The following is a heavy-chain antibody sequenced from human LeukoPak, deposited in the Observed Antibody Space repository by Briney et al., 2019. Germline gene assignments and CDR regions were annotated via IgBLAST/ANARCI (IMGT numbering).Heavy chain of an antibody. CDR1: GGSISSGGYS. J-gene: IGHJ3*02. CDR3: ARSRSARGTKDAFDI. CDR2: IYHSGST. Sequence: SETLSLTCTVSGGSISSGGYSWSWIRQPPGKGLEWNGYIYHSGSTYYNPSLKSRVTISVDRSKNQFSLKLSSVTAADTTVYYCARSRSARGTKDAFDIWGQGTMVTVSS. V-gene: IGHV4-30-2*01.